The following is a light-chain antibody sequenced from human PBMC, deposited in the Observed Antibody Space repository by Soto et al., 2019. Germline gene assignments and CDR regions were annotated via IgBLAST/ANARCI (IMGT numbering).Light chain of an antibody. V-gene: IGLV1-51*01. CDR2: DNN. J-gene: IGLJ2*01. CDR3: ATWDRSLSVYVL. Sequence: QSVLTQPPSVSAAPGQKVTISCSGSSSNVGSNYVSWYQQLPGTAPKLLIYDNNKRPPGIPDRFSGSKSGTSATLDITGLQTGDEADYYCATWDRSLSVYVLFGGGTKLTVL. CDR1: SSNVGSNY.